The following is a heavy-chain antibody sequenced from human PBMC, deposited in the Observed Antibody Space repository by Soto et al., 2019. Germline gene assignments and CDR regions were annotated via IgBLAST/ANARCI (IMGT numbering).Heavy chain of an antibody. D-gene: IGHD3-10*01. CDR2: IRSKANSYAT. V-gene: IGHV3-73*01. Sequence: GSLRLSCAASGFTFSGSAMHWVRQASGKGLEWVGRIRSKANSYATAYAASVKGRFTISRDDSKNTAYLQMNSLKTEDTAVYYCTTYYYGSGSLIWGQGTMVTVSS. CDR3: TTYYYGSGSLI. J-gene: IGHJ3*02. CDR1: GFTFSGSA.